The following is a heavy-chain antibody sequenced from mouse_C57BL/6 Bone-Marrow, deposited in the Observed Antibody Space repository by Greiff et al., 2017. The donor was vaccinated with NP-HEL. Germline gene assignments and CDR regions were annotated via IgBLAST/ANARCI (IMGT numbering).Heavy chain of an antibody. CDR2: IHPTSGST. Sequence: VQLQQPGAELVKPGASVKLSCKASGYTFTSYWMHWVKQRPGQGLEWIGMIHPTSGSTNYNEKFKSKATLTVDKSSSTAYMQLSSLTSEDSAVYYCASEIYYYGSSWYFDVWGTGTTVTVSS. D-gene: IGHD1-1*01. CDR3: ASEIYYYGSSWYFDV. V-gene: IGHV1-64*01. J-gene: IGHJ1*03. CDR1: GYTFTSYW.